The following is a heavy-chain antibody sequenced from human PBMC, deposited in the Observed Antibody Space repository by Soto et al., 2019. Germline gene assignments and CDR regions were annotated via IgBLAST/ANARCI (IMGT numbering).Heavy chain of an antibody. Sequence: EVQLVESGGGLVQPGGSLRLSCAASGFSFSNYWMSWVRQAPGKGLEWVANIKQDGSERYYVDSVMGRFTISRDNAKNSLYLQMNSLRGDDTAVYYCATDSGTSDYWGQGTLVTVSS. J-gene: IGHJ4*02. CDR2: IKQDGSER. CDR3: ATDSGTSDY. CDR1: GFSFSNYW. V-gene: IGHV3-7*01. D-gene: IGHD6-13*01.